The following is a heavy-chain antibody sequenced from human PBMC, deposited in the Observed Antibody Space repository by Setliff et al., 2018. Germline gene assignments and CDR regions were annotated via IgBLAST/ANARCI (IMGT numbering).Heavy chain of an antibody. V-gene: IGHV3-21*01. J-gene: IGHJ3*02. Sequence: PGGSLRLSCAASGFSISGRWMSWVRQAPGKGLEWVSGISWNSNYIAYADSVKGRFTISRDNAKNSLYLQMSSLRAEDTAIYYCVRERSGYSSNWYTLDAFDIWGQGTMVTVSS. D-gene: IGHD6-13*01. CDR3: VRERSGYSSNWYTLDAFDI. CDR2: ISWNSNYI. CDR1: GFSISGRW.